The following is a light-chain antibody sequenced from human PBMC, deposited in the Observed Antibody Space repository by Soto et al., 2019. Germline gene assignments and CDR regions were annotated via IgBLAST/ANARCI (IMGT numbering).Light chain of an antibody. CDR1: QSVSSNF. Sequence: EIVLTQSPGTLSLSPGERTTLSCRASQSVSSNFLDWYQQKPGQAPRLLIYGASSRATGIPDRFSGSGSGTEFTLTISSLQSEDFALYYCQQYTKWPRFGPGTKVDIK. CDR2: GAS. CDR3: QQYTKWPR. J-gene: IGKJ3*01. V-gene: IGKV3-20*01.